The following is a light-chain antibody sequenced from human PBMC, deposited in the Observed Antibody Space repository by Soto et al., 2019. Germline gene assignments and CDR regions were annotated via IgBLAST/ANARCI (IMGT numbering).Light chain of an antibody. CDR2: DVS. CDR1: SSDVGGYNY. CDR3: SSYTSSSTPG. V-gene: IGLV2-14*01. Sequence: QSVLTQPASVSGSPGHSITISCTGTSSDVGGYNYVSWYQQHPGKAPKLMIYDVSNRPSGVSNRFSGSKSGNTASLTISGLQAEDEADYYCSSYTSSSTPGFGGGTQLTVL. J-gene: IGLJ2*01.